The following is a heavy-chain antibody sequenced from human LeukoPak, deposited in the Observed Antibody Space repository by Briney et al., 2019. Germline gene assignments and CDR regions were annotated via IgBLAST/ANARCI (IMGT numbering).Heavy chain of an antibody. Sequence: PGGSLRLSCAASGFTFSSYGMHWVRQAPGKGLEWVAVISYDGSNKYYADSVKGRFTISRDNAKNSLYLQMNSLRAEDTAVYYCARDGGGMWGQGTLVTVSS. CDR3: ARDGGGM. CDR1: GFTFSSYG. J-gene: IGHJ4*02. D-gene: IGHD2-15*01. CDR2: ISYDGSNK. V-gene: IGHV3-30*03.